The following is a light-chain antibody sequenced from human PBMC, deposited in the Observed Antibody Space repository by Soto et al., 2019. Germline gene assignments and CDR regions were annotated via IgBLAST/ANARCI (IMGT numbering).Light chain of an antibody. CDR3: QTWGTGILV. V-gene: IGLV4-69*01. CDR2: LNSDGRH. Sequence: QLVLTQSPSASASLGAPVKLTCTLSSRHSSYAIAWHQQQPEKGPRYLMKLNSDGRHTKGDGIPDRFSGSSSGTERYLTISSLQSEDEADYYCQTWGTGILVFGGGTKLTVL. J-gene: IGLJ2*01. CDR1: SRHSSYA.